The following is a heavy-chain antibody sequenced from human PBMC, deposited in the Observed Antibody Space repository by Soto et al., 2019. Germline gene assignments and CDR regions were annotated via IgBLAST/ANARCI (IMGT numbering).Heavy chain of an antibody. CDR1: GFTFSDYY. CDR3: ATYVYYYDSSGYPSGAFDI. CDR2: ISSSGSTI. Sequence: GSLRLSCAASGFTFSDYYMSWIRQAPGKGLGWGSYISSSGSTIYYADSVKGRFTISRDNAKNSLYLQMNSLRAEDTAVYYCATYVYYYDSSGYPSGAFDIWGQGTMVTVSS. D-gene: IGHD3-22*01. V-gene: IGHV3-11*01. J-gene: IGHJ3*02.